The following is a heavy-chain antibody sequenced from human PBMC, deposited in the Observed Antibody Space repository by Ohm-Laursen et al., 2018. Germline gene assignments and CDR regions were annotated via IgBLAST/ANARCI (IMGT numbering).Heavy chain of an antibody. V-gene: IGHV4-4*07. CDR1: GGSISSYY. Sequence: SETLSLTCAVSGGSISSYYWSWIRQPAGKGLEWIGRIYTSGSTKYSPSLQSRVTMSVDTSKNQFSLKLRSVTAADTAVYYCARDSSSNAFDMWGQGTMVTVSS. CDR2: IYTSGST. CDR3: ARDSSSNAFDM. J-gene: IGHJ3*02. D-gene: IGHD1-26*01.